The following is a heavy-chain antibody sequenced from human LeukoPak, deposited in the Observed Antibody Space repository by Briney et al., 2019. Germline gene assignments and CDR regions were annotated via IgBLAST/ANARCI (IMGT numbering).Heavy chain of an antibody. Sequence: SETLSLTCAVYGGSFSGYYWSWIRQPPGKGLEWIGGINHSGSTNYNPSLKSRVTISVDTSKNQFSLKLSSVTAADTAVYYCARGTWNHPYYYFDYWGQGTLVTVSS. CDR2: INHSGST. CDR1: GGSFSGYY. V-gene: IGHV4-34*01. J-gene: IGHJ4*02. D-gene: IGHD1-1*01. CDR3: ARGTWNHPYYYFDY.